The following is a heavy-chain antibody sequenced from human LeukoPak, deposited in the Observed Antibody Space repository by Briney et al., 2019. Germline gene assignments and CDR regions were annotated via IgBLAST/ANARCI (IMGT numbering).Heavy chain of an antibody. V-gene: IGHV3-23*01. CDR2: ISGSGGST. D-gene: IGHD7-27*01. CDR1: GFTFSSYA. J-gene: IGHJ4*02. Sequence: PGGSLRLSCAASGFTFSSYAMSWVRQAPGKGLEWDSAISGSGGSTYYADSVKGRFTISRDNSKNTLYLQMNSLRAEDTAVYYCAKCLGDGGNYFDYWGQGTLVTVSS. CDR3: AKCLGDGGNYFDY.